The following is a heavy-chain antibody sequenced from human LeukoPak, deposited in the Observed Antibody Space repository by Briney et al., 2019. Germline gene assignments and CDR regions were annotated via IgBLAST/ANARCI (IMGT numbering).Heavy chain of an antibody. J-gene: IGHJ6*03. CDR3: ARVKAIGSVDYYYMDV. CDR1: GFTFSSYG. V-gene: IGHV3-30*02. Sequence: PGGSLRLSCAASGFTFSSYGMHWVRQAPGKGLEWVAFIRYDGSNKYYADSVKGRFTISRDNSKNTLYLQMNSLRAEDTAVYYCARVKAIGSVDYYYMDVWGKGTTVTISS. CDR2: IRYDGSNK. D-gene: IGHD2-15*01.